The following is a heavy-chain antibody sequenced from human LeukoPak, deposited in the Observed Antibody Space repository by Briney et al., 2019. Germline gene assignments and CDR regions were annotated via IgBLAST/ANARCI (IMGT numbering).Heavy chain of an antibody. Sequence: SVTLSLTCTVSGGSISSYYWSWIRQPPGKGLEWIGYIYYTGSTNYNPSLKSRVTISVDTSKNQFSLKLSSVTAADTAVYYCARKFDLYDFGSVWGQGTLVTASS. V-gene: IGHV4-59*01. D-gene: IGHD3-3*01. CDR1: GGSISSYY. J-gene: IGHJ4*02. CDR3: ARKFDLYDFGSV. CDR2: IYYTGST.